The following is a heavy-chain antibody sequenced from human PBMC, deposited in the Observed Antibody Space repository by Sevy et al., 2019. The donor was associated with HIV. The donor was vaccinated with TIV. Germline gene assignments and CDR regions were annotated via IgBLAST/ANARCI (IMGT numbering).Heavy chain of an antibody. CDR1: GFTFSSYE. Sequence: GGSLRLSCAASGFTFSSYEMNWVRQAPGKGLEWVSYISSSGSTIYYADSVKGRFTISRDNAKNSLYLQMNSLRAEDTAVYYCARVGPRPPGYYGMDVWGQGTTVIVSS. V-gene: IGHV3-48*03. CDR2: ISSSGSTI. CDR3: ARVGPRPPGYYGMDV. D-gene: IGHD3-10*01. J-gene: IGHJ6*02.